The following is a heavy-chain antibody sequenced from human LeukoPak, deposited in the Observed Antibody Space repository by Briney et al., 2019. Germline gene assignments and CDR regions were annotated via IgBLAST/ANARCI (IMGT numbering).Heavy chain of an antibody. CDR1: GFTFSSYG. D-gene: IGHD4-23*01. CDR2: IRYDGSNK. CDR3: AKDPGGGKRDDAFDI. Sequence: GGSLRLSCAASGFTFSSYGMHWVRQAPGKGLEWVAFIRYDGSNKYYADSVKGRFIISRDNSKNTLYLQMNSLRAEDTAVYYCAKDPGGGKRDDAFDIWGQGTMVTVSS. J-gene: IGHJ3*02. V-gene: IGHV3-30*02.